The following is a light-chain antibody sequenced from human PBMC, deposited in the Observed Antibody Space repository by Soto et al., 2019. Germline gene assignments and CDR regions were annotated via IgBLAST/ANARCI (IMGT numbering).Light chain of an antibody. CDR1: QSVGRY. Sequence: IVLTQSPATLSLSPGERATLSCRASQSVGRYLAWYQQRPGQAPSLLIYDASNRATGVPARFSGGGSGTDFTLTISSLEPEDFAVYYCQQRFTFGQGTRLEIK. CDR3: QQRFT. J-gene: IGKJ5*01. V-gene: IGKV3-11*01. CDR2: DAS.